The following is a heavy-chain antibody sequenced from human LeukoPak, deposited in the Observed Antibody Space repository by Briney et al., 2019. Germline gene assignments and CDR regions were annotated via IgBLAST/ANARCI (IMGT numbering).Heavy chain of an antibody. CDR3: ARGRVVRGRQNYYYYYYMDV. J-gene: IGHJ6*03. CDR1: GFTFSNAW. V-gene: IGHV3-30*03. D-gene: IGHD3-10*01. CDR2: ISYDGSNK. Sequence: GGSLRLSCAASGFTFSNAWMFWVRQAPGKGLEWVAVISYDGSNKYYADSVKGRFTISRDNSKNTLYLQMNSLRAEDTAVYYCARGRVVRGRQNYYYYYYMDVWGKGTTVTISS.